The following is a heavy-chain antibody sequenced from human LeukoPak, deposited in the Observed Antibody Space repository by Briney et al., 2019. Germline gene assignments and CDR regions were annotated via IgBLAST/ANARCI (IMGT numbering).Heavy chain of an antibody. CDR1: GFTFSSYA. CDR2: ISGSGGST. CDR3: AKDTRYSGSYYFVFDY. V-gene: IGHV3-23*01. D-gene: IGHD1-26*01. Sequence: PGGSLRLSCAASGFTFSSYAMSWVRQAPGKGLEWVSAISGSGGSTYYTDSVKARFTISRDNSKNTLYLQMNSLRAEDTAVYYCAKDTRYSGSYYFVFDYWGQGTLVTVSS. J-gene: IGHJ4*02.